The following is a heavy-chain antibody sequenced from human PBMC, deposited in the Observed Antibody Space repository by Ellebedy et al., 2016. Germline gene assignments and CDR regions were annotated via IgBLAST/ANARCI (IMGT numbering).Heavy chain of an antibody. CDR3: ARGNTIPGPEALDY. D-gene: IGHD1-14*01. J-gene: IGHJ4*02. Sequence: GESLKISCAASGITFSSYWMHWVRQVPGKALLSVSRVYRDETTTLYADSVTGRFTVSRDNSKNTLYLQMTSRRAEDTAVYYCARGNTIPGPEALDYWGQGNLITVSS. CDR2: VYRDETTT. V-gene: IGHV3-74*01. CDR1: GITFSSYW.